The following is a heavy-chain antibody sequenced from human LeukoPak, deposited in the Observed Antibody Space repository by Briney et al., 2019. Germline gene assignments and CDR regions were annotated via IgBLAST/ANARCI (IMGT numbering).Heavy chain of an antibody. CDR1: GYSFTGYY. V-gene: IGHV1-2*02. D-gene: IGHD2-8*01. CDR2: INPDGGVT. Sequence: ASMKLSCKASGYSFTGYYIHWVRQAPGQGLEWMGSINPDGGVTKSAQKLQGRVTMTRDKSINTVYMEMSRLTSDDTALYYCARGPNHYYYMDFWGRGTTVSVSS. J-gene: IGHJ6*03. CDR3: ARGPNHYYYMDF.